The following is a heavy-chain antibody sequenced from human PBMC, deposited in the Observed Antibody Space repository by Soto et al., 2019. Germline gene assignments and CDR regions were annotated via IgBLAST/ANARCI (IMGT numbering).Heavy chain of an antibody. CDR3: ARTEWIQLWFDY. Sequence: QVQLLESGPGLVKPSQTLSLICNVSGASISSGGYYWSWIRQRPGGGLEWLGFIYYSGISHYNPSLNSRATISVDTSKNQFSLKLISVTAADTAVYYCARTEWIQLWFDYWGQGALVTGS. V-gene: IGHV4-31*03. CDR2: IYYSGIS. D-gene: IGHD5-18*01. J-gene: IGHJ4*02. CDR1: GASISSGGYY.